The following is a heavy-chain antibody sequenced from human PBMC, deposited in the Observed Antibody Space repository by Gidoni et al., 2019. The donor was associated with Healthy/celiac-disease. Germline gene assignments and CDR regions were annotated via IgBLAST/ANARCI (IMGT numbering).Heavy chain of an antibody. D-gene: IGHD5-12*01. CDR2: ISSSSSYI. V-gene: IGHV3-21*01. J-gene: IGHJ4*02. CDR1: GFTFSSYR. Sequence: EVQLVASGGGLVKPGGSLRLSCPASGFTFSSYRMNWGRQAPGKGWEWVSSISSSSSYIYYADSVKGRFTISRDNAKNSLYLQMNSLRAEDTAVYYCASYSGYDLWGQGTLVTVSS. CDR3: ASYSGYDL.